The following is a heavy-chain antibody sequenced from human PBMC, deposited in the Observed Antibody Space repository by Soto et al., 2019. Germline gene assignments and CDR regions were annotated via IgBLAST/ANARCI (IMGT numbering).Heavy chain of an antibody. CDR1: GYSFTSYW. J-gene: IGHJ5*02. V-gene: IGHV5-51*01. Sequence: GESLKISCKGSGYSFTSYWIGWVRQMPGKGLEWMGIIYPGDSDTRYSPSFQGQVTISADKSISTAYLQWSSLKASDTAMYYCARHSKARSCSGGSCYLGWFDPWGQGTLVTVSS. D-gene: IGHD2-15*01. CDR2: IYPGDSDT. CDR3: ARHSKARSCSGGSCYLGWFDP.